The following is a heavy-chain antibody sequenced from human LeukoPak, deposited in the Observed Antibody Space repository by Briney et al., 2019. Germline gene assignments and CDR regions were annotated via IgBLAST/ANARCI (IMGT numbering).Heavy chain of an antibody. V-gene: IGHV1-2*02. J-gene: IGHJ4*02. CDR3: GRLMGTNLDY. D-gene: IGHD1-7*01. CDR2: INPNNGGT. CDR1: GYTFTGYH. Sequence: ASVKVSCKASGYTFTGYHMHWVRQAPGQGLEWMGWINPNNGGTDYAQKFQGRATMTRDASTSTVYMELRRLRSDDTAVYYCGRLMGTNLDYWGQGTLVTVSS.